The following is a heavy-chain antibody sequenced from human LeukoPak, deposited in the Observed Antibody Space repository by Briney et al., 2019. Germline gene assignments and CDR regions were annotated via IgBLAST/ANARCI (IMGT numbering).Heavy chain of an antibody. CDR1: GFTFSSCA. Sequence: GGSLRLSCAASGFTFSSCAMHWVRQAPGKGLEWVAFIRYDGSNKYDADSVKGRFTISRDNSKNTLHLQMNSLRVEDTAVYYCARGKAGGSGHLNYWGQGTLVTVSS. CDR3: ARGKAGGSGHLNY. D-gene: IGHD3-10*01. CDR2: IRYDGSNK. V-gene: IGHV3-30*02. J-gene: IGHJ4*02.